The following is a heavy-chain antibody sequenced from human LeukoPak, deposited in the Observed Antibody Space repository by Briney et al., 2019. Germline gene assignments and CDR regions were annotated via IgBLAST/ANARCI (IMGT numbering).Heavy chain of an antibody. CDR1: GGSISSYY. V-gene: IGHV4-59*01. CDR2: IYYSGST. J-gene: IGHJ5*02. Sequence: SETLSLTCTVSGGSISSYYWSWIRQPPGKGLEWIGYIYYSGSTNYNPSLESRVTISVDTSKNQFSLKLSSVTAADTAVYYCARVAAVGVSWGQGTLVTVSS. D-gene: IGHD4-23*01. CDR3: ARVAAVGVS.